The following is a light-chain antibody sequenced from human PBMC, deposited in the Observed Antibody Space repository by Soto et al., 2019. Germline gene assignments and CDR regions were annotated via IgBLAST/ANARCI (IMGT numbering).Light chain of an antibody. CDR2: DAS. J-gene: IGKJ1*01. V-gene: IGKV1-5*01. CDR3: QQYNGYSTWT. CDR1: QSISRW. Sequence: IQMTQSPSTLSASVGDRVTITCRASQSISRWLAWYQQKPGKPPKVMRWDASSLQRGVPSRFSGSGAGTEFTLTISSMQPDDFANYYCQQYNGYSTWTFGQGTKVDIK.